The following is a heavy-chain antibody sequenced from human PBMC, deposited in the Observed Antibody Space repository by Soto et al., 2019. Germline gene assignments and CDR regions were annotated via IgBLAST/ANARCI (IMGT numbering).Heavy chain of an antibody. CDR2: IYPGDSDT. CDR1: GYSFTSYW. Sequence: GESLKISCKGSGYSFTSYWIGWVRQMPGKGLEWMGIIYPGDSDTRYSPSFQGQVTISADKSISTAYLQWSSMKASDTAMYYCTSQAPWRIAGPTGGSYGMDVWGQGTTVTFSS. CDR3: TSQAPWRIAGPTGGSYGMDV. V-gene: IGHV5-51*01. J-gene: IGHJ6*02. D-gene: IGHD6-6*01.